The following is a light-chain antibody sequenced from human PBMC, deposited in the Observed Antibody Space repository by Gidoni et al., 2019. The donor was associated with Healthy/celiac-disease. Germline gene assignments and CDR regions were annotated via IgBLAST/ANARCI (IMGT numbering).Light chain of an antibody. J-gene: IGKJ2*01. CDR3: QQRSNWPPYT. CDR1: QSVSSY. Sequence: SVLTQSPATLSLSPGERATLSCIASQSVSSYLAWYQQKPGQAPRLLIYDASNRATGIPARFSGSGSGTDFTLTISSLEPEDFAVYYCQQRSNWPPYTFGQGTKLEIK. CDR2: DAS. V-gene: IGKV3-11*01.